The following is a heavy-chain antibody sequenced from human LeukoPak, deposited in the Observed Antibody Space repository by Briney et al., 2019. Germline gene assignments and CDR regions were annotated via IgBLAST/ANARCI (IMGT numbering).Heavy chain of an antibody. D-gene: IGHD2-2*01. CDR1: GFTFSSYG. V-gene: IGHV3-33*01. CDR2: IWYDGSNK. J-gene: IGHJ3*02. Sequence: GGSLRLSCAASGFTFSSYGMHWVRQAPGKGLEWVAVIWYDGSNKYYADSVKGRFTISRDNSKNTLYLQMNSLRAEDTAVYYCARSGRYCSSTSCYDDAFDIWGQGTLVTVSS. CDR3: ARSGRYCSSTSCYDDAFDI.